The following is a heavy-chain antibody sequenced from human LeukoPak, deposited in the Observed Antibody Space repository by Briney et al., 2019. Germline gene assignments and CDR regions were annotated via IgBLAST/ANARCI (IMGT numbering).Heavy chain of an antibody. D-gene: IGHD3-10*01. V-gene: IGHV1-18*01. CDR1: GYTFTSYG. J-gene: IGHJ6*03. CDR3: ARQIGITMVRGVTLRYYYMDV. Sequence: GASVKVSCKASGYTFTSYGISWVRQAPGQGLEWMGWISAYNGNTNYAQKLQGRVTMTTDTSTSTAYMELRSLRSDDTAVYYCARQIGITMVRGVTLRYYYMDVWGKGTTVTVSS. CDR2: ISAYNGNT.